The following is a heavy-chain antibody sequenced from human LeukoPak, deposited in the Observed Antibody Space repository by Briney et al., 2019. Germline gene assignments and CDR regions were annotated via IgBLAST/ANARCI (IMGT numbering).Heavy chain of an antibody. Sequence: GGSLRLSCVGSGFTFSSYWMTWVRQAPGKGLEWVANIKDDGSEKYSVDSVKGRFTISRDNAKNLLYLQMSSLRAEDTAVYYCARARSDHWGQGTRVRVSS. CDR2: IKDDGSEK. V-gene: IGHV3-7*04. CDR3: ARARSDH. CDR1: GFTFSSYW. D-gene: IGHD1-14*01. J-gene: IGHJ4*02.